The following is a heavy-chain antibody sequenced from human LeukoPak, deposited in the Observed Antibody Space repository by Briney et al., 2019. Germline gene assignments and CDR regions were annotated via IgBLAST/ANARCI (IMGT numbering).Heavy chain of an antibody. D-gene: IGHD6-13*01. J-gene: IGHJ4*02. V-gene: IGHV3-53*05. CDR1: GLTVSNNY. CDR2: IYSGGGT. CDR3: AKDSGYSSSWYVFDY. Sequence: GGSLRLSCAASGLTVSNNYMSWVRQAPGKGLEYISVIYSGGGTFYSGSVRGRFTISRDDSKNTLYLQMNSLRAEDTALYYCAKDSGYSSSWYVFDYWGQGTLVTVSS.